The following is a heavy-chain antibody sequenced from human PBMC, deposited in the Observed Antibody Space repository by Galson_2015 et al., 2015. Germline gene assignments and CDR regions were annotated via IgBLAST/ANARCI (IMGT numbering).Heavy chain of an antibody. CDR2: ISSSSSTL. V-gene: IGHV3-48*02. CDR1: GFTFSSYS. CDR3: ARETYYYDSSGYYGAYYFDY. J-gene: IGHJ4*02. D-gene: IGHD3-22*01. Sequence: SLRLSCAASGFTFSSYSMNWVRQAPGKGLEWVSYISSSSSTLYYANSVKGRFTISRDNAKNSLYLQMNSLRDEDTAVYYCARETYYYDSSGYYGAYYFDYWGQGTLVTVSS.